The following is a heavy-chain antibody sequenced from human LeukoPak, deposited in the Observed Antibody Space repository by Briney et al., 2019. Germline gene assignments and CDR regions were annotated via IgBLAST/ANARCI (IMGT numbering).Heavy chain of an antibody. CDR3: ARAHNWKYGSFDF. Sequence: GGSLRLSCAASGFTVSSNYMSWVRQAPGKGLEWVSVIYSGGSTYYADSVKGRFTISRDNSKNTLYLQMNSLRAEDTAVYYCARAHNWKYGSFDFWGQGTLVTVSS. V-gene: IGHV3-53*01. CDR1: GFTVSSNY. J-gene: IGHJ4*02. D-gene: IGHD1-7*01. CDR2: IYSGGST.